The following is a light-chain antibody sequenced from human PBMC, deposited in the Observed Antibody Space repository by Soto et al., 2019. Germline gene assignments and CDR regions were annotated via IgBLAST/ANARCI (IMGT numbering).Light chain of an antibody. J-gene: IGKJ1*01. V-gene: IGKV1-5*03. CDR2: KAP. Sequence: DIQMTQSPSTLSGSLGDRVTITCRASQTISSWLAWYQQKPGKAPTLLIYKAPTLKSGVPSRFRRSRGGEGVGGGISSLQPDDFATYYWPQYNSYSERVGQGAEGDIK. CDR3: PQYNSYSER. CDR1: QTISSW.